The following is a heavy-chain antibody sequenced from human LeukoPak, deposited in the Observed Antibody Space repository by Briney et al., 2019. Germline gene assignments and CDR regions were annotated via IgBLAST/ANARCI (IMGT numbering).Heavy chain of an antibody. CDR3: ASTSAMVYFDY. CDR1: GFTVSTNY. D-gene: IGHD5-18*01. CDR2: INHRGST. Sequence: GSLRLSCAASGFTVSTNYMSWIRQPPGKGLEWIGEINHRGSTNYNPSLKSRVTISVDTSKNQFSLKLSSVTAADTAVYYRASTSAMVYFDYWGQGTLVTVSS. V-gene: IGHV4-34*01. J-gene: IGHJ4*02.